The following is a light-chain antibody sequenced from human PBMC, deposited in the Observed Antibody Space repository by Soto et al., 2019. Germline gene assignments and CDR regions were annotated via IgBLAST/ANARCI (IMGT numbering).Light chain of an antibody. CDR1: QSVTNSF. Sequence: EIVFAQSPGTLSLSPGERATLSCRASQSVTNSFLAWYQQKPGQAPRLLIYGASRRATGIPDRFSGGGSGTEFTLTISSLQSEDFAVYYCQQYGSSGTFGQGTKVDIK. J-gene: IGKJ1*01. CDR3: QQYGSSGT. V-gene: IGKV3-20*01. CDR2: GAS.